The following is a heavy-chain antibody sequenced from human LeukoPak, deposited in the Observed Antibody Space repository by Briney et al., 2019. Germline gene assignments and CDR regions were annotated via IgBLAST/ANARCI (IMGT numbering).Heavy chain of an antibody. CDR2: IYYSGST. CDR1: GGSFSGYY. V-gene: IGHV4-59*08. D-gene: IGHD6-13*01. J-gene: IGHJ4*02. Sequence: SETLSLTCAVYGGSFSGYYWSWIRQPPGKGLEWIGYIYYSGSTNYNPSLKSRVTISVDTSKNQFSLKLSSVTAADTAVYYCARHLSSSWSAFDYWGQGTLVTVSS. CDR3: ARHLSSSWSAFDY.